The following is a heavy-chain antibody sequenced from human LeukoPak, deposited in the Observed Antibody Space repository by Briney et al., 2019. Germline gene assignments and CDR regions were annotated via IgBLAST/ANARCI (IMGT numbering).Heavy chain of an antibody. CDR2: IIPIFGTA. J-gene: IGHJ4*02. D-gene: IGHD6-13*01. Sequence: SVKVSCKASGGTFSSYAISWVRQAPGQGLEWMGGIIPIFGTANYAQKFQGRVTITADESTSTAYMELSSLRSEDTAVYYCARSSSWLYYFDYWGQGTLVTVSS. V-gene: IGHV1-69*13. CDR3: ARSSSWLYYFDY. CDR1: GGTFSSYA.